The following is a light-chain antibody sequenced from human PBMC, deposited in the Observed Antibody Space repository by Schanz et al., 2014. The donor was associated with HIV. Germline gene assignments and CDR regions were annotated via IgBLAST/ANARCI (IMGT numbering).Light chain of an antibody. CDR3: SSYTSNSTYV. J-gene: IGLJ1*01. Sequence: QSVLTQPASVSGSLGQSITISCTGTSGDVGRYDYVSWYQQHPGQAPKLLIYDVTYRPSGISNRFSGSKSGYTASLTISGLQADDEADYYCSSYTSNSTYVFGTGTKLTVL. V-gene: IGLV2-14*03. CDR2: DVT. CDR1: SGDVGRYDY.